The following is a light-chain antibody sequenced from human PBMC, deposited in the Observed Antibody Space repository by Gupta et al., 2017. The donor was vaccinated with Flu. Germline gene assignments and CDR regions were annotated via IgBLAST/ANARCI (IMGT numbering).Light chain of an antibody. CDR3: LVFFGGAWV. CDR1: TGTVTSDYY. J-gene: IGLJ3*02. Sequence: QTVGTQEPSLTVSPGGTVPLTCASSTGTVTSDYYPTWFQQKPGQAPRTLIYSTNNEHSWTPARFSGSLLGGKAALTLAGVQPEDEAEYYCLVFFGGAWVFGGGTKLTVL. V-gene: IGLV7-43*01. CDR2: STN.